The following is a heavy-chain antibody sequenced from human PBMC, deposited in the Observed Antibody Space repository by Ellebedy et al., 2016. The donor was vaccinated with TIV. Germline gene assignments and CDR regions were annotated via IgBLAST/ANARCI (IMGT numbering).Heavy chain of an antibody. CDR1: GFTFSSYW. Sequence: GGSLRLSCAASGFTFSSYWMTWVRQAPGKGLEWVANMKRDGSEKYYVDAVRGRLTISRDNAKSSLYLQMNSLRAEDTAVYYCVRGMHYWGQGTLVTVSS. CDR3: VRGMHY. V-gene: IGHV3-7*01. CDR2: MKRDGSEK. J-gene: IGHJ4*02. D-gene: IGHD2-8*01.